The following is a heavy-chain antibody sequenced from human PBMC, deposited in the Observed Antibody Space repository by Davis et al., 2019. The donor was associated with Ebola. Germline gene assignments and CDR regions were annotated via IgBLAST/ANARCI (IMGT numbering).Heavy chain of an antibody. J-gene: IGHJ4*02. CDR1: GFTFSDYY. V-gene: IGHV3-11*06. CDR3: ARDSMGDYFDY. Sequence: GESLKISCAASGFTFSDYYMSWIRQAPGKGLEWVSYISSSSSYTNYADSVKGRFTISRDNAKNSLYLQMNSLRAEDTAVYYCARDSMGDYFDYWGQGTLVTVSS. CDR2: ISSSSSYT. D-gene: IGHD1-26*01.